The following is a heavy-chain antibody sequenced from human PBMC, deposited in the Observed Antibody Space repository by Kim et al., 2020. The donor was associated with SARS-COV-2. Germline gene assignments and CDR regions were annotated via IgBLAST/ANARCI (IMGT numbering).Heavy chain of an antibody. CDR3: ARGYDSSGYRLDY. J-gene: IGHJ4*01. V-gene: IGHV4-30-4*01. Sequence: SETLSLTCTVSGGSISSGDYYWNWIRQPPGKGLEWIGYIYYSGSTYYNPSLKSRVTISIDTSKIQFSLKLSSVTAADTAVYYCARGYDSSGYRLDYWGHGTLVTVSS. CDR1: GGSISSGDYY. CDR2: IYYSGST. D-gene: IGHD3-22*01.